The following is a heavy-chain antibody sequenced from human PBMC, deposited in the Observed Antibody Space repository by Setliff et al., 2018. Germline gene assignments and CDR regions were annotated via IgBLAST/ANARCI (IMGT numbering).Heavy chain of an antibody. CDR1: GFTFSSYS. J-gene: IGHJ4*02. CDR2: ISSSSSTI. CDR3: ARDGSVRGVDEYFDY. Sequence: GGSLRLSCAASGFTFSSYSMNWVRQAPGKGLEWVSYISSSSSTIYYADSVKGRFTISRDNAKNSLYLQMNSLRAEDTAVYYCARDGSVRGVDEYFDYWGQGTLVTVSS. D-gene: IGHD1-26*01. V-gene: IGHV3-48*04.